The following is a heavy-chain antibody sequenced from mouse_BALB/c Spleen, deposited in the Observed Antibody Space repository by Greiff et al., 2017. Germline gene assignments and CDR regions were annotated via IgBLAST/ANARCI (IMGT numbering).Heavy chain of an antibody. V-gene: IGHV3-8*02. CDR1: GDSITSGY. CDR2: ISYSGST. J-gene: IGHJ4*01. Sequence: EVKLMESGPSLVKPSQTLSLTCSVTGDSITSGYWNWIRKFPGNKLEYMGYISYSGSTYYNPSLKSRISITRDTSKNQYYLQLNSVTTEDTATYYCARILYDYSYAMDYCGQGTSVTVSS. D-gene: IGHD2-4*01. CDR3: ARILYDYSYAMDY.